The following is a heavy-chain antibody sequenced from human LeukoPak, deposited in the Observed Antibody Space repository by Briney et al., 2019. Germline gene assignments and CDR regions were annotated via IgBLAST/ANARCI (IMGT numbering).Heavy chain of an antibody. Sequence: TLSLTCTVSGISINTYYWSWIRQPPGKALEWLARIDWDDDKFYSTSLKTRLTISKDTSKNQVVLTMTNMDPVDTATYYCARFHRYLGVSLDYWAQGTLVTVSS. CDR1: GISINTYY. J-gene: IGHJ4*02. D-gene: IGHD3-16*01. CDR3: ARFHRYLGVSLDY. V-gene: IGHV2-70*04. CDR2: IDWDDDK.